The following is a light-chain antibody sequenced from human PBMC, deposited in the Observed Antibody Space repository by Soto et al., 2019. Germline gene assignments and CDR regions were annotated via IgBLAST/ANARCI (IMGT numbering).Light chain of an antibody. CDR2: EVT. CDR1: SSDVGGYNY. V-gene: IGLV2-14*01. Sequence: QSVLTQPASVSGSPGQSITISCTGTSSDVGGYNYVSWYQQHPGKAPKLMIYEVTKWPSGVSNRFSGSKSGNTASLTISGLQAEDEADYYCCSFAGLFGGGTKLTVL. J-gene: IGLJ2*01. CDR3: CSFAGL.